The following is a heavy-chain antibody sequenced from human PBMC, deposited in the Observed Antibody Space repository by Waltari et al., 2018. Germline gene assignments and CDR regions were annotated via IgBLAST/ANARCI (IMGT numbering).Heavy chain of an antibody. D-gene: IGHD2-2*01. V-gene: IGHV3-48*04. CDR2: ISSVGDTI. CDR3: ARSRACDY. CDR1: GFNFTSYS. J-gene: IGHJ4*02. Sequence: EVQLVESGGGLVEPGGSLSLSCAASGFNFTSYSMNWVRQVPGKGLEWISYISSVGDTIYYADSLKGRLAISRDNAKNSVYLQMNSLRAEDTAVYFCARSRACDYWGQGTLVTVSS.